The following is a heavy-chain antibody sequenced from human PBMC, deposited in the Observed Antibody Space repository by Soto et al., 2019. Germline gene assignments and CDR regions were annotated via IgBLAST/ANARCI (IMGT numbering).Heavy chain of an antibody. CDR2: IWYDGSNK. D-gene: IGHD3-16*01. J-gene: IGHJ4*02. Sequence: PGGSLRLSCAASGFTFSSYGMHWVRQAPGKGLEWVAVIWYDGSNKYYADSVKGRFTISRDNSKNTLYLQMNSLRAEDTAVYYCAISTLGTFGGVMHPTEDFDYWGQGTLVTVSS. CDR3: AISTLGTFGGVMHPTEDFDY. V-gene: IGHV3-33*01. CDR1: GFTFSSYG.